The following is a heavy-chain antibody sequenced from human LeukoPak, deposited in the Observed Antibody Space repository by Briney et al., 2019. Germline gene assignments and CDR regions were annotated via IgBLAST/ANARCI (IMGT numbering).Heavy chain of an antibody. J-gene: IGHJ4*02. CDR3: ARRGGSSSRRSPIDY. CDR2: KKQDGSQR. Sequence: AGGSLRLSCTASGFTFSDYWMTWVRQAPGKGPEWVANKKQDGSQRYYVDSVRGRFTISRDNAKNSLFLQMNGLRAEDTAVYYCARRGGSSSRRSPIDYWGQGTLVTVSS. D-gene: IGHD6-6*01. V-gene: IGHV3-7*01. CDR1: GFTFSDYW.